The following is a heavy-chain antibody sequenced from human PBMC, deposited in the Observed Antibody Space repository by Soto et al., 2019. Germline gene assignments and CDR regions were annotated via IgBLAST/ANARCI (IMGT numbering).Heavy chain of an antibody. D-gene: IGHD6-13*01. CDR3: ARSVATPGTNIDF. CDR1: GGSMDGYY. Sequence: TLSLTCSVSGGSMDGYYWSWIRQTPGQGLEWLGYIYFSGSTRYNPSLKSRLTISLDRSKRQFSMSLSSVTAADTAVYYCARSVATPGTNIDFWGQGTLVTVSS. V-gene: IGHV4-4*09. J-gene: IGHJ4*02. CDR2: IYFSGST.